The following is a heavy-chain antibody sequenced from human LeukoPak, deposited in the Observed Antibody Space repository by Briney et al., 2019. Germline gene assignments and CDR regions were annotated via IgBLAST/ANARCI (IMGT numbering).Heavy chain of an antibody. Sequence: GGSLRLSCAASGFTFSSYWMSWVRQAPGKGLEWVANIKQDGSEKYYVDSEKGRFTISRDNAKNSLYLQMNSLRAEDTAVYYCAREGYYYDSSGYYFDYWGQGTLVTVSS. CDR2: IKQDGSEK. D-gene: IGHD3-22*01. V-gene: IGHV3-7*01. J-gene: IGHJ4*02. CDR3: AREGYYYDSSGYYFDY. CDR1: GFTFSSYW.